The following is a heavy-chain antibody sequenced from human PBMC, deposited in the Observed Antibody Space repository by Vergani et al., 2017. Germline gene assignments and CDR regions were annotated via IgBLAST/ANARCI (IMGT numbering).Heavy chain of an antibody. V-gene: IGHV3-21*01. CDR3: ARDPPYDSSGYYGGLGDF. CDR2: ISGSSSYV. D-gene: IGHD3-22*01. Sequence: EVQLVESGGGLVQPGGSLRLSCAASGFSFSSYSMNWVRQAPGKGLEWVASISGSSSYVFYRDSVEGRFTITRDNAKKSVYLQMNSLRAEDTAVYYCARDPPYDSSGYYGGLGDFWGRGTLVTVSS. CDR1: GFSFSSYS. J-gene: IGHJ4*02.